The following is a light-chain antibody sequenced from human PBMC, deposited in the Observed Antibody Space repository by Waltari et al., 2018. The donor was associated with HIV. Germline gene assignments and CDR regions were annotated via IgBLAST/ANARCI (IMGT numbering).Light chain of an antibody. Sequence: QSALTQPASVSGSPGQSITLSCTGTNRNVGSFNFVSWYQQHPAKAPRLMIYEVTKRPSGISNRFSGSKSGNTASLTISGLQAEDEAYYYCSSYAGSNIWVFGGGTKLTVL. CDR3: SSYAGSNIWV. CDR1: NRNVGSFNF. J-gene: IGLJ3*02. V-gene: IGLV2-23*02. CDR2: EVT.